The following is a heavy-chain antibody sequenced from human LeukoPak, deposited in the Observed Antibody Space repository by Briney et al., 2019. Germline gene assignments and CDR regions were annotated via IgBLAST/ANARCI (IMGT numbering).Heavy chain of an antibody. CDR2: ISGSGGST. V-gene: IGHV3-23*01. Sequence: QPAASLRLSCAASGFTFSSYAMSWVRQAPGQGLEWVSAISGSGGSTYYADSVKGRFTISRDNSKNTLYLQMNSLRAEDTAVYYCAKDLESSGWYGDWGQGTLVTVSS. D-gene: IGHD6-19*01. CDR3: AKDLESSGWYGD. J-gene: IGHJ4*02. CDR1: GFTFSSYA.